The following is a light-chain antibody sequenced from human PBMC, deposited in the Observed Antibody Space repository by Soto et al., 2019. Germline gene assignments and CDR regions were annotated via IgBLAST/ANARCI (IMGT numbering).Light chain of an antibody. Sequence: QCVLNQPASVNGSPGRGITISCTETSSDISVYNYVCLYQQHLVKAPKLMIYDVSNRPSGVSNRFSGSKSGNTASLTISGLQAEDEADYYCSSYTSSSTLHYVFGTGTKVTVL. CDR1: SSDISVYNY. J-gene: IGLJ1*01. CDR2: DVS. CDR3: SSYTSSSTLHYV. V-gene: IGLV2-14*01.